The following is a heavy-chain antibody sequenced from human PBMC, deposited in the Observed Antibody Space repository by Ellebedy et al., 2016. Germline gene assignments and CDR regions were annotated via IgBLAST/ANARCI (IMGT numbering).Heavy chain of an antibody. CDR2: INHSGST. CDR1: GGSFSGYY. J-gene: IGHJ5*02. CDR3: ARGRGNYDFWSGYYGNWFDP. D-gene: IGHD3-3*01. Sequence: SETLSLTCAVYGGSFSGYYWSWIRQPPGKGLEWIGEINHSGSTNYNPSLKSRVTISVDTSKNQFSLKLSSVTAADTAVYYCARGRGNYDFWSGYYGNWFDPWGQGTLVTVSS. V-gene: IGHV4-34*01.